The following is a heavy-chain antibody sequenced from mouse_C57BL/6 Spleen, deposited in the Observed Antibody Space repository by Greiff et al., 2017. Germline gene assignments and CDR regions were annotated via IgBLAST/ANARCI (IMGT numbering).Heavy chain of an antibody. V-gene: IGHV1-42*01. CDR2: INPSTGGT. CDR1: GYSFTGYY. J-gene: IGHJ2*01. CDR3: ARWDYSNFDFDY. D-gene: IGHD2-5*01. Sequence: EVKLMESGPELVKPGASVKISCKASGYSFTGYYMNWVKQSPEKSLEWIGEINPSTGGTTYNQKFKAKATLTVDKSSSTAYMQLKSLTSEDSAVYYCARWDYSNFDFDYWGQGTTLTVSS.